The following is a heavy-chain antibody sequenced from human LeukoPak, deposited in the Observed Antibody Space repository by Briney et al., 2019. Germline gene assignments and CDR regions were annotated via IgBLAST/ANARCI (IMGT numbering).Heavy chain of an antibody. Sequence: PGGSLRLSCAASGFTFSSYGMHWVRQAPGKGLEWVAVISYDGSKKYHADSVKGRFTISRDNSKNTLYLQMNSLRDEDTAVYYCAKETQDYGGYDYWGQGTLVTVSS. V-gene: IGHV3-30*18. J-gene: IGHJ4*02. CDR2: ISYDGSKK. D-gene: IGHD4-23*01. CDR3: AKETQDYGGYDY. CDR1: GFTFSSYG.